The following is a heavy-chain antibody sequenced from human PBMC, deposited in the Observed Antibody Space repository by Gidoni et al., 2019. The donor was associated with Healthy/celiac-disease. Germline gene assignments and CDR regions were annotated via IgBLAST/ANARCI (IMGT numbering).Heavy chain of an antibody. Sequence: EVQLLESGGGLVQPGGSLRLTCAASGFTLSSYWMSWVRQAPGKGLEWVANIKQDGSEKYYVDSVKGRFTISRENAKNSLYLQMNSLRAEDTAVYYCARDFPYYYDSSGYYGFDYWGQGTLVTVSS. CDR2: IKQDGSEK. CDR1: GFTLSSYW. J-gene: IGHJ4*02. V-gene: IGHV3-7*03. CDR3: ARDFPYYYDSSGYYGFDY. D-gene: IGHD3-22*01.